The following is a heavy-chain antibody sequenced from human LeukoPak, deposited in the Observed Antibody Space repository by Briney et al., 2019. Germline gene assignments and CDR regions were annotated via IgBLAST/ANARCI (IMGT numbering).Heavy chain of an antibody. CDR1: GFTFSSYN. CDR2: IKQDGSEK. D-gene: IGHD3-10*01. V-gene: IGHV3-7*01. Sequence: GGSLRLSCAASGFTFSSYNMNWVRQAPGQGLEWVANIKQDGSEKYYVDSVKGRFTISGDNAKNSLYLQMNSLGAEDTAVYYCARGGGITMVRGVINIRQLGYWGQGTLVTVSS. J-gene: IGHJ4*02. CDR3: ARGGGITMVRGVINIRQLGY.